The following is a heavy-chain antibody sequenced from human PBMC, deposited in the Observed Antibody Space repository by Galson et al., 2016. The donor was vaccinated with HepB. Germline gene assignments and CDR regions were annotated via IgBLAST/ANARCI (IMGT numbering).Heavy chain of an antibody. V-gene: IGHV4-61*09. J-gene: IGHJ4*02. CDR1: GGSFSSGRYY. CDR2: ISTTGST. D-gene: IGHD1-26*01. Sequence: TLSLTCAVSGGSFSSGRYYWSWIRQPAGKGLEWIGHISTTGSTNYNPSLKSRVTISLDTSKNQCSLNLSSLTAADTAVYFCATHPQGGATFDSWAQGTLVTVSS. CDR3: ATHPQGGATFDS.